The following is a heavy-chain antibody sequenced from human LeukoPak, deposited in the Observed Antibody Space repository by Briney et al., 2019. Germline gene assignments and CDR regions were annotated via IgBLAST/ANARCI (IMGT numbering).Heavy chain of an antibody. CDR1: GYTFTEYG. D-gene: IGHD1-1*01. J-gene: IGHJ5*02. Sequence: ASLTVSCKASGYTFTEYGIAWVRQAPGQGLEWMGWSSRHNGNTNYAQKFQGRVTMTTDTSTSTVYMELRSLRSDDTAVYFCARDKMERRLSSSMWFDTWGQGTLVTVSS. V-gene: IGHV1-18*01. CDR3: ARDKMERRLSSSMWFDT. CDR2: SSRHNGNT.